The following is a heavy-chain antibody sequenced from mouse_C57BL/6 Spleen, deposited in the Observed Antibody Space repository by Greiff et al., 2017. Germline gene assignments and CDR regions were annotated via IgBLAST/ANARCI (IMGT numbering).Heavy chain of an antibody. Sequence: EVKLVESGGGLVKPGGSLKLSCAASGFTFSIYAMSWVRQTPEKRLEWVATISDGGSYTYYPDNVKGRFTISRDNAKNNLYLQMSHLKSEDTALYYCARDVAWYFDVWGTGTTVTVSS. CDR3: ARDVAWYFDV. CDR1: GFTFSIYA. J-gene: IGHJ1*03. V-gene: IGHV5-4*01. CDR2: ISDGGSYT.